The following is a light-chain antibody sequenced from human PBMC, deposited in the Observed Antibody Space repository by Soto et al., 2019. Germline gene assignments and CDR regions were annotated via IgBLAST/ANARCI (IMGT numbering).Light chain of an antibody. J-gene: IGKJ1*01. Sequence: EFVLTQSPAALSLSPGERATLSCRASQSISTYLAWYQQKPGQTPRLLIYDASNRATGIPDRFSGSGSGTDFTLTISRLEPEDFAVYCCRQYGSSPRTFGQGTKVDIK. CDR2: DAS. CDR3: RQYGSSPRT. V-gene: IGKV3-20*01. CDR1: QSISTY.